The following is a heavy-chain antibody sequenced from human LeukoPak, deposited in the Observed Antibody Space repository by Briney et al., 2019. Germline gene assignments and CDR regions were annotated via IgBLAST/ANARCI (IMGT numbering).Heavy chain of an antibody. D-gene: IGHD6-13*01. CDR2: IYSGGGT. V-gene: IGHV3-66*01. Sequence: GGSLRLSFAASGFTVSSNYMSWVRQAPGKGLEWVSTIYSGGGTYYVDSVKGRFTVSRDNSKNTLYIQMNSLRAEDTAVYYCAKDFRVFGSWYDYFDYWGQGTLVTVSS. CDR3: AKDFRVFGSWYDYFDY. J-gene: IGHJ4*02. CDR1: GFTVSSNY.